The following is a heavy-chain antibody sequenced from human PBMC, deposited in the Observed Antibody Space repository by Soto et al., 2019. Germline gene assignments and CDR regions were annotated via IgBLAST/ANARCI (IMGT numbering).Heavy chain of an antibody. D-gene: IGHD3-22*01. CDR1: GFTFANYA. Sequence: EVRLEESGGGPVESGRSLRLSCSGFGFTFANYALTWVRQAPGKGLEWLGFISSEANGGTTDYAAFLRGRATISRDDSKGIAYLEIKRLQSDDTGIYYCTRFYYEERGYSVYWGQGTRVAVSS. CDR2: ISSEANGGTT. V-gene: IGHV3-49*04. CDR3: TRFYYEERGYSVY. J-gene: IGHJ4*02.